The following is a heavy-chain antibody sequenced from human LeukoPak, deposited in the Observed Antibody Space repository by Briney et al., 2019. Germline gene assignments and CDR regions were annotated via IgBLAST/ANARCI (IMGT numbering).Heavy chain of an antibody. Sequence: GGSLRLSCAASGFTISSYGMHWVRQAPGKGLEWVAVISYDGSNKYYADSVKGRFTISRDNSKNTLYLQMNSLRAEDTAVNYCAKNLGPSIFGVPSDYWGEGTLVTVPS. CDR3: AKNLGPSIFGVPSDY. J-gene: IGHJ4*02. CDR2: ISYDGSNK. CDR1: GFTISSYG. V-gene: IGHV3-30*18. D-gene: IGHD3-3*01.